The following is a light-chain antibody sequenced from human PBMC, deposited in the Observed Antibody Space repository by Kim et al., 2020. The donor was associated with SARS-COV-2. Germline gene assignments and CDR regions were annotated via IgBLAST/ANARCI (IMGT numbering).Light chain of an antibody. J-gene: IGKJ5*01. V-gene: IGKV3-15*01. Sequence: VSPGERATLSCRASQSVSSNLAWYQQKPGQAPRLLIYGASTRATGIPAGFSGSGSETEFTLTINNLQSEDFAVYYCQQYNNWPQTFGQGTRLEIK. CDR1: QSVSSN. CDR2: GAS. CDR3: QQYNNWPQT.